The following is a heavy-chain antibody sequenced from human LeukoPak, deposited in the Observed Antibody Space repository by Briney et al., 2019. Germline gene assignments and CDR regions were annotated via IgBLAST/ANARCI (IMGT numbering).Heavy chain of an antibody. J-gene: IGHJ4*02. D-gene: IGHD1-20*01. CDR3: ASAFNWNDNAYYFDY. V-gene: IGHV1-2*02. Sequence: ASVKVSCKASGYTFTGYYMHWVRQAPGQGLEWVGWINPNSGGTNYAQKFQGRVTMARDTSISTAYMELSRLRSDDTAVYYCASAFNWNDNAYYFDYWGQGTLVTVSS. CDR2: INPNSGGT. CDR1: GYTFTGYY.